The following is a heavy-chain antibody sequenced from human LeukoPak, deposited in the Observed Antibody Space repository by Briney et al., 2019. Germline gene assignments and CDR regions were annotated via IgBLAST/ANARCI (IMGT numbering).Heavy chain of an antibody. Sequence: ASVKVSCKASEYTFTIYDINWVRQAPGQGLEYMGWMNPKTGGTVYAQKFQGRVTMTRNTSISTAYMELSSLRSEDTAVYYCARDLDYYDSSGYFDYWGQGTLVTVSS. CDR2: MNPKTGGT. V-gene: IGHV1-8*01. CDR3: ARDLDYYDSSGYFDY. CDR1: EYTFTIYD. J-gene: IGHJ4*02. D-gene: IGHD3-22*01.